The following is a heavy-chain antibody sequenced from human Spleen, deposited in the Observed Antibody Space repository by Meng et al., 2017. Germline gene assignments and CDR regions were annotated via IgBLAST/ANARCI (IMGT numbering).Heavy chain of an antibody. CDR3: ASSGWYRGPNYFDY. Sequence: QGQLQESGQGLVKPSPTLSLTCTVSGGSINSGDYYWSWIRQHPGKGLEWIGYIYYSGSTYYNPSLKSLVTISVDPSKNQFSLMVSSVTAADTAVYYCASSGWYRGPNYFDYWGQGTLVTVSS. CDR1: GGSINSGDYY. J-gene: IGHJ4*01. CDR2: IYYSGST. V-gene: IGHV4-31*01. D-gene: IGHD6-19*01.